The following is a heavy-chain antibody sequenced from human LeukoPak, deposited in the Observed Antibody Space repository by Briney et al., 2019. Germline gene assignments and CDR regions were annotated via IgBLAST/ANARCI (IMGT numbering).Heavy chain of an antibody. V-gene: IGHV4-59*08. CDR3: ARLDDSSGYFH. D-gene: IGHD3-22*01. J-gene: IGHJ4*02. CDR1: GGSISSYY. Sequence: KTSETLSLTCTVSGGSISSYYWSWIRQPPGKGLGWIGYIYYSGSTNYNPSLKSRVTISVDTSKNQFSLKLSSVTAADTAVYYCARLDDSSGYFHWGQGTLVTVSS. CDR2: IYYSGST.